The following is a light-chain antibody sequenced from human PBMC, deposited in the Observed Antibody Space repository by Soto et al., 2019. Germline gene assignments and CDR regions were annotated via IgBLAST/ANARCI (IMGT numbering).Light chain of an antibody. V-gene: IGKV3-11*01. CDR1: QSVSSY. CDR3: QQRSNWPPLT. CDR2: DAS. J-gene: IGKJ4*01. Sequence: IVLTQSPPTLSLSPGERATLSCRASQSVSSYLAWYQQKPGQAPRLLIYDASNRATGIPARFSGSGSGTDFTLTISNLEPEDFAVYYCQQRSNWPPLTFGGGTKVDIK.